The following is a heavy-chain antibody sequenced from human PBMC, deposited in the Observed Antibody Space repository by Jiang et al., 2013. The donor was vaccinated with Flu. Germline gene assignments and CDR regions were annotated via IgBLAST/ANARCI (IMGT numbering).Heavy chain of an antibody. V-gene: IGHV1-18*01. CDR3: ARVGIVVVPAAIPTYYYYGMDV. CDR2: ISAYNGNT. CDR1: GYTFSNSG. D-gene: IGHD2-2*02. Sequence: GAEVKKPGASVKVSCKASGYTFSNSGISWVRQAPGQGLEWMGWISAYNGNTNYAQKLQGRVTMTTDTSTSTAYMELRNLRSDDTAVYYCARVGIVVVPAAIPTYYYYGMDVWGQGTTVTVSS. J-gene: IGHJ6*02.